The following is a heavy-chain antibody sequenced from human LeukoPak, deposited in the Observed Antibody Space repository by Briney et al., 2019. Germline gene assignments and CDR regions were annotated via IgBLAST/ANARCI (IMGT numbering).Heavy chain of an antibody. Sequence: PGGSLRLSCAASGFTFSSYSMNWVRQAPGKGLEWVSSISGSSSYIYYADSVKGRFTISRDNAKDSLHLQMSSLRAEDTAVYYCARDSSVVVTATLFDYWGQGTLVTVSS. CDR3: ARDSSVVVTATLFDY. V-gene: IGHV3-21*01. J-gene: IGHJ4*02. D-gene: IGHD2-21*02. CDR1: GFTFSSYS. CDR2: ISGSSSYI.